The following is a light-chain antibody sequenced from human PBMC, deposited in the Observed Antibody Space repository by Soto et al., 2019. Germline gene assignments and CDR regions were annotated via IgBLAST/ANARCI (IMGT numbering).Light chain of an antibody. V-gene: IGLV2-14*01. CDR3: SSYTTSSTDV. CDR1: GSDVGAYNY. Sequence: QSVLTQPASVSGSPGQSITISCTGTGSDVGAYNYVSWHQQHAGQVPKLMMYDVSDRPSGVSDRFSGSKSGNTASLTISGLQAEDEADYYCSSYTTSSTDVFGTGTKLTVL. CDR2: DVS. J-gene: IGLJ1*01.